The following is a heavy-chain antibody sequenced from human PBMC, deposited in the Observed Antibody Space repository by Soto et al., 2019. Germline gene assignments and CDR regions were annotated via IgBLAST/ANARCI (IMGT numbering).Heavy chain of an antibody. CDR1: GGSISSGDYS. Sequence: SETLSLTCTVSGGSISSGDYSWSWVRQSPGKGLEWIGHIYNSGITYYNPSLKSRVVISIDTSGNQFSLRLNSLTAADRAVYFCARGVTVFGLVSRFWFDPWGQGTVVTVSS. J-gene: IGHJ5*02. V-gene: IGHV4-30-4*01. CDR2: IYNSGIT. CDR3: ARGVTVFGLVSRFWFDP. D-gene: IGHD3-3*01.